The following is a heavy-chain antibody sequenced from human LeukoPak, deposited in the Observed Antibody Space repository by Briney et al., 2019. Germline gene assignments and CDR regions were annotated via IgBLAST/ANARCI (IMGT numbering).Heavy chain of an antibody. J-gene: IGHJ6*03. Sequence: SGTLSLTCSVSGASVGSYYWIWIRQPAGEGPEWLGTIYYCGNTKYNSSLKSRVSILADTSNNQFSLRLRSVTAADTAVYYCAREGLTTTGVIDVWGKGTTVTVSS. D-gene: IGHD1-1*01. V-gene: IGHV4-59*02. CDR1: GASVGSYY. CDR2: IYYCGNT. CDR3: AREGLTTTGVIDV.